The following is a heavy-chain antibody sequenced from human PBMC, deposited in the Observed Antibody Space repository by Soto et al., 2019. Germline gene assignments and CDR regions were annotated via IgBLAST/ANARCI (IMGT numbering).Heavy chain of an antibody. V-gene: IGHV3-23*01. D-gene: IGHD1-26*01. CDR3: AKQEQNYFDY. CDR1: GFTFSSYA. CDR2: ISGSGGSK. J-gene: IGHJ4*02. Sequence: GGSLRLSCAASGFTFSSYAMSWVRQAPGKGLEWVSAISGSGGSKYYADSVKGRFTISRDNSKNTLYLQMNSLRAEERAVYYCAKQEQNYFDYWGQGTLVTVSS.